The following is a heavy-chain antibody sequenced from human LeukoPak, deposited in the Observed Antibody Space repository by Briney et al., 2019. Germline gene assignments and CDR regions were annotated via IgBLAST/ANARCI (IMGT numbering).Heavy chain of an antibody. Sequence: PGGSLRLSCAASGFTVGSNYMSWVRQAPGKGLQWVSVIYSGGSTYYADSVKGRFIISRDNSKNTLYLQMNSLRAEDTAVYYCTRDKSSGCFDWGQGTLVTVSS. CDR2: IYSGGST. V-gene: IGHV3-53*01. J-gene: IGHJ4*02. D-gene: IGHD6-19*01. CDR3: TRDKSSGCFD. CDR1: GFTVGSNY.